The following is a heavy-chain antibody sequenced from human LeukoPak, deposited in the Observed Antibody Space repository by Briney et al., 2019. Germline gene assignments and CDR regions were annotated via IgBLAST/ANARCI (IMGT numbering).Heavy chain of an antibody. CDR3: ARSIVRGVYHPPLFDY. Sequence: ASVKVSCKASGYTFTGYYMHWVRQAPGQGLEWMGWINPNSGGTNYAQKFQGRVTMTRDTSISTAYMELSSLRSEDTAVYYCARSIVRGVYHPPLFDYWGQGTLVTVSS. V-gene: IGHV1-2*02. J-gene: IGHJ4*02. CDR2: INPNSGGT. D-gene: IGHD3-10*01. CDR1: GYTFTGYY.